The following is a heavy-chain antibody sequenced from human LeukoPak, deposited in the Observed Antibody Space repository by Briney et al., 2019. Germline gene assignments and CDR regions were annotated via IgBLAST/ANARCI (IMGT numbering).Heavy chain of an antibody. V-gene: IGHV3-30-3*01. CDR1: GFTFSSYA. Sequence: GGSLRLSCAASGFTFSSYAMHWVRQAPGKGLEWVAVISYDGSNKYYADSVKGRFTISRDNSKNTLYLQMNSLRAEDTAVYYCARDKGSRYFDWFRDSGYFDYWGQGTLVTVSS. J-gene: IGHJ4*02. CDR2: ISYDGSNK. CDR3: ARDKGSRYFDWFRDSGYFDY. D-gene: IGHD3-9*01.